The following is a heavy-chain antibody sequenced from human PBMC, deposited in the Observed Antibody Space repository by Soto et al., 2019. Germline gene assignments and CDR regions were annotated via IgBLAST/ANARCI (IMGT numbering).Heavy chain of an antibody. CDR1: GFTFSSYS. V-gene: IGHV3-21*01. D-gene: IGHD4-17*01. J-gene: IGHJ6*02. CDR2: ISSSSSYI. Sequence: GGSLRLSCAASGFTFSSYSMNWVRQAPGKGLEWVSSISSSSSYIYYADSVKGRFTISRDNAKNSLYLQMNSLRAEDRAVYYCARAEEPYGGNSGHYYCMDVWGQGTTVTVSS. CDR3: ARAEEPYGGNSGHYYCMDV.